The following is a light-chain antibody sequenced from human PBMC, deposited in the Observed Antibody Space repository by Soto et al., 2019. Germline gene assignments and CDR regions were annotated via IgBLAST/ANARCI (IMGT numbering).Light chain of an antibody. J-gene: IGKJ5*01. CDR2: GAS. V-gene: IGKV1-39*01. CDR3: QQSYRTVIT. Sequence: LRLTQSPSSLPASVGDSVTITCRASQSISIYLNWYQQKPGKAPKLLISGASTLQSGVPSRFSGGGSGTDFTLTISSLQPEDFATYYCQQSYRTVITSGQGRRLEI. CDR1: QSISIY.